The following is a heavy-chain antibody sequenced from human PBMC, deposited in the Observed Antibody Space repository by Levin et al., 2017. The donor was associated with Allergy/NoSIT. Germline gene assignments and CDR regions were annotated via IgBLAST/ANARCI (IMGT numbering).Heavy chain of an antibody. V-gene: IGHV3-74*01. CDR3: ARGGCSSTSCLDN. J-gene: IGHJ4*02. CDR2: INSDGSNT. Sequence: HPGGSLRLSCAASGFTFSNYWMHWVRQAPGKGLVWVSHINSDGSNTNYADSVKGRFTISRDNAKNTLYLQMSSLRDEDTAVYYCARGGCSSTSCLDNWGQGTLVTVSP. CDR1: GFTFSNYW. D-gene: IGHD2-2*01.